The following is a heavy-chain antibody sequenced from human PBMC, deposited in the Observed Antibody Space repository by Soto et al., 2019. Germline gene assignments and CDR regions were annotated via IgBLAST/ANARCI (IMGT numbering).Heavy chain of an antibody. D-gene: IGHD3-16*01. CDR3: TKMSHGDPDNYYYPMDV. CDR1: GFSSSSFA. V-gene: IGHV3-23*01. CDR2: ISGSGGTT. J-gene: IGHJ6*02. Sequence: EVQVLESGGGLVQPGGSLRLSCAASGFSSSSFAMSWVRQGPGKGLEWVASISGSGGTTYHADSVKGRFTIYRDNFKNTLSLQMKNLRAADTAVYYCTKMSHGDPDNYYYPMDVWGPGTTVTVSS.